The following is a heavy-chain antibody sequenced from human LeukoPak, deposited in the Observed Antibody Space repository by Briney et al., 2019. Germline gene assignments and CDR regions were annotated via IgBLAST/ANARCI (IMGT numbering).Heavy chain of an antibody. CDR3: ARRIREFAIIAAASKSWFDP. J-gene: IGHJ5*02. CDR2: ISSSSSYI. CDR1: RFTFSSYS. Sequence: PWGSLTLSCAASRFTFSSYSMNWVRQAPGKGLEWVSSISSSSSYIYYADSVKGRLTISRDNAKNSLYLQMNSLRAADTAVYYCARRIREFAIIAAASKSWFDPWGQGTLVTVSS. D-gene: IGHD6-13*01. V-gene: IGHV3-21*01.